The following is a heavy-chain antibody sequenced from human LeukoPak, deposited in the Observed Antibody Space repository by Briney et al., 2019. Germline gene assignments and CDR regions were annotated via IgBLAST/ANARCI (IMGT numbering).Heavy chain of an antibody. J-gene: IGHJ6*02. CDR3: ARYGGGKGFVVVPAAIRFGMDV. D-gene: IGHD2-2*02. Sequence: ASVTVSCKASGYTFTSYGISWVRQAPGQGLEWMGWISAYNGNTNYAQKLQGRVTMTTDTSTSTAYMELRSLRSDDTAAYYCARYGGGKGFVVVPAAIRFGMDVWGQGTTVTVSS. CDR2: ISAYNGNT. CDR1: GYTFTSYG. V-gene: IGHV1-18*01.